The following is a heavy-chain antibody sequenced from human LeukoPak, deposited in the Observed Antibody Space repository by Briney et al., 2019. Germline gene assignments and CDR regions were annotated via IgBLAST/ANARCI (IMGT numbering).Heavy chain of an antibody. Sequence: ASVTVSCKASGYTFTSYGISWVRQAPGQGHEWMGWISAYNGNTNYAQKLQGRVTMTTDTSTSTAYMELRSLRSDDTAVYYCARDRIAARPYYFDYWGQGTLVTVSS. CDR1: GYTFTSYG. CDR3: ARDRIAARPYYFDY. V-gene: IGHV1-18*01. D-gene: IGHD6-6*01. J-gene: IGHJ4*02. CDR2: ISAYNGNT.